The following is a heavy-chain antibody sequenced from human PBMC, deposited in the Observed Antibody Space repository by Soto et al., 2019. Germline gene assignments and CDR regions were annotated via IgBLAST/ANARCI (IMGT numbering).Heavy chain of an antibody. V-gene: IGHV4-4*02. CDR2: IYHSGST. D-gene: IGHD3-22*01. Sequence: SETLSLTCAVAGGSISSSNWWSWVRQPPGKGLEWIGEIYHSGSTNYNPSLKSRVTISVDKSKNQFSLKLSSVTAADTAVYYCAGPKPDYYDRSGYYEGAFDIWGQGTMVTVSS. CDR1: GGSISSSNW. CDR3: AGPKPDYYDRSGYYEGAFDI. J-gene: IGHJ3*02.